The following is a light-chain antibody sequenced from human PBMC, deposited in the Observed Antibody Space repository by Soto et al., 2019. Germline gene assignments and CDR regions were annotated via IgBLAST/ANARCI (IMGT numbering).Light chain of an antibody. Sequence: DIQMTQSPSSVSASVGDRVIVTGRASQGISNWLAWYQQKPGKAPKLLIYAASTLQTGVPSRFSGSGSGTEFTLTISNLQPEDFVTYYCQQANSFPAFTFRPGTKVDVK. CDR2: AAS. CDR3: QQANSFPAFT. CDR1: QGISNW. J-gene: IGKJ3*01. V-gene: IGKV1-12*01.